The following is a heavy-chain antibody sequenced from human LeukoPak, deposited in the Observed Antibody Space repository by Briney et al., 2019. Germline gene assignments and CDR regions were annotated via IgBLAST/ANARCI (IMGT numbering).Heavy chain of an antibody. CDR3: GKDGYCSSSRFLKYFPH. CDR1: GFTFSSYA. CDR2: ISGSGGST. D-gene: IGHD2-2*03. J-gene: IGHJ1*01. V-gene: IGHV3-23*01. Sequence: GGSLRLSCAASGFTFSSYAMSWVRQAPGKGLEWVSAISGSGGSTYYADSVKGRFTISRDNSKNTLYLQMNSLRAEDTAAYYRGKDGYCSSSRFLKYFPHWGQGTLVTVSS.